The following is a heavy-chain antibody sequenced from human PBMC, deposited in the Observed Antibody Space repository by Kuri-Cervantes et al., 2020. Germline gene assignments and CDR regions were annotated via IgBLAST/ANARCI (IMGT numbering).Heavy chain of an antibody. D-gene: IGHD3-22*01. CDR3: AKVLTRYYDSSGDALDI. Sequence: GESLKISCAASGFSFSNYAMSWVRQAPGKGLEWVSAISGSGGSTYYADSVKGRFTISRDNSKNTLYMQMNSLRAEDTAIYYCAKVLTRYYDSSGDALDIWGQGTMVTVSS. CDR1: GFSFSNYA. CDR2: ISGSGGST. V-gene: IGHV3-23*01. J-gene: IGHJ3*02.